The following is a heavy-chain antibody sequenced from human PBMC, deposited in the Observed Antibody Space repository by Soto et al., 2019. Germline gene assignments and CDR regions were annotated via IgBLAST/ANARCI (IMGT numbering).Heavy chain of an antibody. J-gene: IGHJ4*02. V-gene: IGHV4-59*01. CDR2: IYNSGST. Sequence: PXETLSLTCTVSGGSISSYYWSWIRQPPGKGLEWIGYIYNSGSTNYNPSLKSRVTISVDTSKNQFSLKLSSVTAADTAVYYCAYGDSRGPFDSWGQGTLVTVPS. CDR1: GGSISSYY. D-gene: IGHD4-17*01. CDR3: AYGDSRGPFDS.